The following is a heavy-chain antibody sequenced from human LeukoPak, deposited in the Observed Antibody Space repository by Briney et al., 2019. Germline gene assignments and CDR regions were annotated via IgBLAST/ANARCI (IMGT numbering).Heavy chain of an antibody. CDR1: GYTSTGYY. V-gene: IGHV1-2*06. CDR2: INPNSGGT. J-gene: IGHJ4*02. CDR3: ARGPGGITMIVGG. Sequence: ASVKVSCKASGYTSTGYYMHWVRQAPGQGLEWMGRINPNSGGTNYAQKFQGRVTMTRDTSISTAYMELSRLRSEDTAVYYCARGPGGITMIVGGWGQGTLVTVSS. D-gene: IGHD3-22*01.